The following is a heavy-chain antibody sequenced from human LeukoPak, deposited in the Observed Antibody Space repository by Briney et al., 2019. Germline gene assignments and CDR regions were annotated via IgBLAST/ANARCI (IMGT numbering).Heavy chain of an antibody. D-gene: IGHD4-17*01. J-gene: IGHJ4*02. CDR1: GFTFSSYW. V-gene: IGHV3-7*01. CDR3: ARAGPTVTTPYYFDY. CDR2: IKQDGSEK. Sequence: GGSLRLSCAASGFTFSSYWMSWVRQAPGKGLEWVANIKQDGSEKYYVDSVKGRFTISRDNAKNSLYLQMNSLRAEDTAVYYCARAGPTVTTPYYFDYWGQRTLVSVFS.